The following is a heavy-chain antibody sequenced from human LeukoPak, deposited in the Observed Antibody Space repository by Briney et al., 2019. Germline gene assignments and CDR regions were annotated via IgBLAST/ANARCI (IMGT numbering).Heavy chain of an antibody. CDR3: AREQDGLFDY. V-gene: IGHV3-7*01. CDR2: IKQGGSEK. CDR1: GFTFCSYW. D-gene: IGHD5-24*01. J-gene: IGHJ4*02. Sequence: PGGSLRLSCAASGFTFCSYWMMWVRQAPGKGREWVANIKQGGSEKYYVDSVKGRFTIARDNAKNPLYLQMNSLRAEDTAVYYCAREQDGLFDYWGQGTLVTVSS.